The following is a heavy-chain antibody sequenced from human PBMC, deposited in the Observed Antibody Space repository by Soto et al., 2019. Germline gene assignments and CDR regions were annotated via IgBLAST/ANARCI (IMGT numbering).Heavy chain of an antibody. CDR3: AAEGWFGELSLYYGMDV. V-gene: IGHV1-58*01. D-gene: IGHD3-10*01. CDR1: GLTFTSSA. CDR2: IVVGSGNT. Sequence: SVKVSCKASGLTFTSSAVQWVRQARGQRLEWIGWIVVGSGNTNYAQKFQERVTITRDMSTSTAYMELSSLRSEDTAVYYCAAEGWFGELSLYYGMDVWGQGTTVTVSS. J-gene: IGHJ6*02.